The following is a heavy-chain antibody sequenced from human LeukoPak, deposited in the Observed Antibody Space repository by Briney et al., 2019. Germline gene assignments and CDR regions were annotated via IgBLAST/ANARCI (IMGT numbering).Heavy chain of an antibody. J-gene: IGHJ6*02. V-gene: IGHV3-21*01. Sequence: GGSLRLSCAASGFTFSSYSMNWVRQAPGKGLEWVSSISSSSSYIYYADSVKGRFTISRDNAKNSLYLQMNSLRAEDTAVYYCARGSYNWNDCDYYGMDVWGQGTTFTVSS. D-gene: IGHD1-1*01. CDR3: ARGSYNWNDCDYYGMDV. CDR1: GFTFSSYS. CDR2: ISSSSSYI.